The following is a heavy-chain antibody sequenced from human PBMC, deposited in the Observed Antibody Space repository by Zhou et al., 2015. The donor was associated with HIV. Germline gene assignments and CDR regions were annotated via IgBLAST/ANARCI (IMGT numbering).Heavy chain of an antibody. CDR3: ARADDKGGTSFLIED. V-gene: IGHV3-30*04. CDR2: ISNDGYYS. CDR1: GFTFINHA. J-gene: IGHJ1*01. Sequence: QVQLVESGGGVIQPGKSLRLSCAASGFTFINHAMHWVRQSPGGGLEWVAVISNDGYYSYYGDSVKGRFTVSRDNSMNTVYLQMTTVTTDDTGIYYCARADDKGGTSFLIEDWGLGILVTVSS. D-gene: IGHD3-3*02.